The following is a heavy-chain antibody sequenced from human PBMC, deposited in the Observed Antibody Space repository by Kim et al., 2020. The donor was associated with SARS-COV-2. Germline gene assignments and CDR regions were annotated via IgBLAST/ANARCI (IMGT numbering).Heavy chain of an antibody. J-gene: IGHJ6*02. Sequence: VEGRFTNSRDSAKNTQYLQMNSLRAEDTAVYYCAREDYYGSGSYYGMDVWGQGTTVTVSS. V-gene: IGHV3-74*01. D-gene: IGHD3-10*01. CDR3: AREDYYGSGSYYGMDV.